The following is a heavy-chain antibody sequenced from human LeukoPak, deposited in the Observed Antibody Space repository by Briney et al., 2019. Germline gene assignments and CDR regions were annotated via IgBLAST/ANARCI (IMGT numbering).Heavy chain of an antibody. D-gene: IGHD6-19*01. J-gene: IGHJ4*02. V-gene: IGHV4-34*01. CDR1: GGSFSGYY. CDR3: ARARAVAGTMDY. CDR2: INHSGST. Sequence: SETLSLTCAVYGGSFSGYYWSWIRQPPGKGREWSGEINHSGSTNYNPSLKSRVTISVDTSKNQFSLKLSSVTAADTAVYYCARARAVAGTMDYWGQGTLVTVSS.